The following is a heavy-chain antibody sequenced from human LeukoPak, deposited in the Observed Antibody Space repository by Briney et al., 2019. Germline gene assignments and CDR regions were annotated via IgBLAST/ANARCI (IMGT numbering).Heavy chain of an antibody. CDR3: ARRINYDSSGWIDYFDY. V-gene: IGHV5-51*01. D-gene: IGHD3-22*01. Sequence: GGALQISCKGSGYHFTSYWIGGVRQMPGKGLEWMGIIYPGDSDTRYSPSFQGQVTISADKSISTAYLQWSSLKASDTAMYYCARRINYDSSGWIDYFDYWGQGTLVTVSS. CDR2: IYPGDSDT. J-gene: IGHJ4*02. CDR1: GYHFTSYW.